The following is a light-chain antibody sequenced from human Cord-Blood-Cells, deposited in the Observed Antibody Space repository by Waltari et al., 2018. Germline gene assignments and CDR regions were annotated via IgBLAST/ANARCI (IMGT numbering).Light chain of an antibody. Sequence: EIVMTQSPATLSVSPGERATLSCRASQSVSSNLAWYQQKPGQAPRRPIYGASTRATGIPARFSGSGSGTEFTLTISSLQSEDFAVYYCQQYNNWPLYTFGQGTKLEIK. CDR1: QSVSSN. CDR2: GAS. CDR3: QQYNNWPLYT. J-gene: IGKJ2*01. V-gene: IGKV3-15*01.